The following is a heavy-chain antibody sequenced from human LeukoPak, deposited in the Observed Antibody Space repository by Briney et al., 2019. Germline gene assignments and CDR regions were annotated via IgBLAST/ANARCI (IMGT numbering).Heavy chain of an antibody. V-gene: IGHV3-74*01. J-gene: IGHJ4*02. D-gene: IGHD3-22*01. CDR3: TPERYYYDSSGGPFDY. CDR1: GFTFSTYW. CDR2: INSDGSST. Sequence: PGGSLRLSCAASGFTFSTYWMHWVRQAPGKGLVWVSRINSDGSSTSYADSVKGRFTISRDNAKNTLYLQMNSLRAEDTAVYYCTPERYYYDSSGGPFDYWGQGTLVIVSS.